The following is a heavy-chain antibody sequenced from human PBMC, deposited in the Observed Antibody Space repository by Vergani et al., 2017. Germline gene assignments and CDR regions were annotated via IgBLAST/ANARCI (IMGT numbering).Heavy chain of an antibody. CDR1: GGSISSSSYY. CDR3: ARRARYQLPYYFYYYYYMDV. CDR2: IYYSGST. Sequence: QLQLQESGPGLVKPSETLSLTCTVSGGSISSSSYYWGWIRQPPGKGLEWIGSIYYSGSTYYNPSLTSRVTISVDTSKNQFSLKLSSVTAADTAVYYCARRARYQLPYYFYYYYYMDVWGKGTTVTVSS. V-gene: IGHV4-39*01. D-gene: IGHD2-2*01. J-gene: IGHJ6*03.